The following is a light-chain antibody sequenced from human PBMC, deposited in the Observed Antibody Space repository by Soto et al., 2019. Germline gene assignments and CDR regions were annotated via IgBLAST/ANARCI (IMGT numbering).Light chain of an antibody. CDR1: QTISSY. V-gene: IGKV1-39*01. CDR2: RAS. Sequence: DIQMTQSPSSLSASVGDRVTISCRASQTISSYLNWYQQKPGKAPKLLIYRASSLQSGVPSRFRGGASGTDFTLTISSLQLDDFATYYCQQSYNTPLTFGQGTKVDIK. CDR3: QQSYNTPLT. J-gene: IGKJ1*01.